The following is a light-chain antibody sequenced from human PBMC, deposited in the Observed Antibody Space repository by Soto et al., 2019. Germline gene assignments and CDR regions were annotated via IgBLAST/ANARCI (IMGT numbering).Light chain of an antibody. CDR1: RPISTY. V-gene: IGKV1-8*01. Sequence: AIRMTQSPSSISAFTGDRVTITCRTSRPISTYLAWYQQKPGKTPTLLMYAASTLQSGVPSRFSGSGSGTDFTLTISCRQSEDSATYCCQQYSTYPLAFGHGT. CDR3: QQYSTYPLA. J-gene: IGKJ1*01. CDR2: AAS.